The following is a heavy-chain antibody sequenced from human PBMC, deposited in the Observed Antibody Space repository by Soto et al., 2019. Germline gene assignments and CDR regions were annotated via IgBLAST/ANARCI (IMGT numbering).Heavy chain of an antibody. CDR1: GDSVSTISAT. CDR3: TRLIGNSWLDS. Sequence: QVQLQQSGPGLVKPSQTLSLTCAISGDSVSTISATWDWIRQSPSRGLEWLGRTYYRSKWEIDYAVSLTGRITIIPNTANNQLSLQLSSVTPEDTAVYYCTRLIGNSWLDSWGQGILVTVSS. V-gene: IGHV6-1*01. D-gene: IGHD3-16*02. J-gene: IGHJ5*01. CDR2: TYYRSKWEI.